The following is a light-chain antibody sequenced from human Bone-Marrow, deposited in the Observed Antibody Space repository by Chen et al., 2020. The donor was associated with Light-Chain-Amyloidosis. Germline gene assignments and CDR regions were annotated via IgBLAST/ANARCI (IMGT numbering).Light chain of an antibody. Sequence: SYVLTQPSSVSVAPGQTATIACGGNNIGSTRVHWYQQTPGQAPLLVVYDDSDRPSGIPERLSGSNSGNTTTLTISRVEAGDEADYYCQVWDRSSDRPVFGGWTKLTVL. CDR2: DDS. V-gene: IGLV3-21*02. CDR3: QVWDRSSDRPV. J-gene: IGLJ3*02. CDR1: NIGSTR.